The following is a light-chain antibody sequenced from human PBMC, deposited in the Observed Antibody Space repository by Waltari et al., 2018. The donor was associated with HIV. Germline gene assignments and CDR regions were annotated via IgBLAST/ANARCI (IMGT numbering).Light chain of an antibody. J-gene: IGKJ5*01. CDR3: QQYYKWPLT. CDR2: DES. V-gene: IGKV3D-15*01. Sequence: EIVLIQSPGTLSVSPGERATLSCRASQSVNSKLAWYQQKPGQAPSLLIFDESTRATGIPARFTGSGSGTEFTLTISGLQSEDFAVYYCQQYYKWPLTFGQGTRLEIK. CDR1: QSVNSK.